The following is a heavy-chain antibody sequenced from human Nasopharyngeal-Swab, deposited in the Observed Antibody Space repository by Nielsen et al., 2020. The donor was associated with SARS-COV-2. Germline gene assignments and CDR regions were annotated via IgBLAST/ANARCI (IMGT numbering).Heavy chain of an antibody. CDR3: ARMEYYFNYGMDV. V-gene: IGHV3-7*01. J-gene: IGHJ6*02. Sequence: GESLKTSCAAPGFTFRRLWQTWGRQASGKGLEWVAYLKQDGSEEYYVDSVKGRLNISRDKAQNSLYLQMSSLRAEDTDVYYCARMEYYFNYGMDVWGQGTTVTVSS. CDR1: GFTFRRLW. D-gene: IGHD3-3*01. CDR2: LKQDGSEE.